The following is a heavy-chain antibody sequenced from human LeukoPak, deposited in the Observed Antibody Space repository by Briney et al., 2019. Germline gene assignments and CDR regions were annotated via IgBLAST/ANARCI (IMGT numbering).Heavy chain of an antibody. Sequence: SVKVSCKASGGTFSSYAISWVRQAPGQGLEWMGGIIPIFGTANYAQEFQGRVTVTADESTSTAYMELSSLRSEDTAVYYCASLTYYDFWSGYYTWNYFDYWGRGTLVTVSS. J-gene: IGHJ4*02. CDR2: IIPIFGTA. D-gene: IGHD3-3*01. V-gene: IGHV1-69*01. CDR1: GGTFSSYA. CDR3: ASLTYYDFWSGYYTWNYFDY.